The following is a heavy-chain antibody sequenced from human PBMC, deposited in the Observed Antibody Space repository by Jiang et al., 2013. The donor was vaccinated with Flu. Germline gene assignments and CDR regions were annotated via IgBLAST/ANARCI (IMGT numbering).Heavy chain of an antibody. CDR2: FDSEDGGT. D-gene: IGHD5-18*01. CDR3: VRARYSYGRYYFDF. Sequence: HWVRQAPGKGLEWMGGFDSEDGGTLYTQGFQGRLTMTEDTSTDTAYMDLSRLRSEDTAVYFCVRARYSYGRYYFDFWGQGTLVTVSS. J-gene: IGHJ4*02. V-gene: IGHV1-24*01.